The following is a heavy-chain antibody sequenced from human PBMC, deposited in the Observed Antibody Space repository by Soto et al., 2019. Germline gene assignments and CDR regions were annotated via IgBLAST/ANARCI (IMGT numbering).Heavy chain of an antibody. CDR3: ARDRGVSSSWYMADYYGMDV. CDR2: IWYDGSNK. Sequence: GGSLRLSCAAPGFTFSSYGMHWVRQAPGKGLEWVAVIWYDGSNKYYADSVKGRFTISRDNSKNTLYLQMNSLRAEDTAVYYCARDRGVSSSWYMADYYGMDVWGQGTTVTVSS. V-gene: IGHV3-33*01. CDR1: GFTFSSYG. J-gene: IGHJ6*02. D-gene: IGHD6-13*01.